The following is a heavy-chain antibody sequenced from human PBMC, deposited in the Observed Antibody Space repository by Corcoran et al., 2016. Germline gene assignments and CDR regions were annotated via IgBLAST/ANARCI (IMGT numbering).Heavy chain of an antibody. V-gene: IGHV3-7*01. Sequence: EVQLVESGGGLVQPGGSLRLSCAASGFIFSSYWMSWVRQAPGKGLEWVANIIQDGSEKYYVDSVKGRFTISRDNAKNSLYLQMNSLRADDTAVYYCAREHIGPGLYFDLWGRGTLVTVSS. D-gene: IGHD3-10*01. CDR2: IIQDGSEK. CDR3: AREHIGPGLYFDL. J-gene: IGHJ2*01. CDR1: GFIFSSYW.